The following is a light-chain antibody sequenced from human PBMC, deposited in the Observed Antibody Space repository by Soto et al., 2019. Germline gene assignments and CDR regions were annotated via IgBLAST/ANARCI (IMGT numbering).Light chain of an antibody. CDR1: SSDVGSYNL. CDR2: EVY. CDR3: CSYAGSSAFLV. J-gene: IGLJ2*01. Sequence: QSVLTQPASVSGSPGQSITIPCTGSSSDVGSYNLVSWYQHHPGKAPKLIISEVYKRPSGISNRFSGSKSGNTASLTISGLLAEDEADYYCCSYAGSSAFLVFGGGTKLTVL. V-gene: IGLV2-23*02.